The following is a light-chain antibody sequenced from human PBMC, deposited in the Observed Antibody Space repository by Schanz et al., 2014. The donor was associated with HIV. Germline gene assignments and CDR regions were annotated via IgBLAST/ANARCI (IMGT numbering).Light chain of an antibody. CDR3: SSYTSSSTLEV. CDR1: TSDIGGYNY. V-gene: IGLV2-8*01. J-gene: IGLJ2*01. Sequence: QSALTQPPSASGSPGQSVTISCTGTTSDIGGYNYVSWYQQHPDKAPQLLIYEVNMRPSGVPDRFSGSKSGNTASLTISGLQAEDEADYYCSSYTSSSTLEVFGGGTKLTVL. CDR2: EVN.